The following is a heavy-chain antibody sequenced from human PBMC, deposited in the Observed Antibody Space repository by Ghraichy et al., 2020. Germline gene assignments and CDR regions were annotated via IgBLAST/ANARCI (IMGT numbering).Heavy chain of an antibody. D-gene: IGHD3-9*01. CDR2: IGGGGSPT. V-gene: IGHV3-23*01. CDR1: EFSFSTYA. Sequence: GGSLRLSCAASEFSFSTYAMCWVRQAPGKGLEWVSSIGGGGSPTFYADSVKGRFTISRDDSKNTLFLQMDSLRVDDTAVYYCAKALDRSSADAFDIWGQGTMVTVSS. CDR3: AKALDRSSADAFDI. J-gene: IGHJ3*02.